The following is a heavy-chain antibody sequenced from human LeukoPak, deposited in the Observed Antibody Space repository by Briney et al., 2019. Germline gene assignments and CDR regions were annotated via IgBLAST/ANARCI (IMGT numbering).Heavy chain of an antibody. CDR3: AKRPMAGSGSSPNRHFDY. Sequence: PGGSLRLSCAASGFTFSSYAMNWVRQAPGKGLEWVSIISGSGSSIYYADSVKGRFTISRDNSKNTLYLQMNSLRAEDTAVYYCAKRPMAGSGSSPNRHFDYWGKGPVDPVSS. D-gene: IGHD1-26*01. CDR2: ISGSGSSI. V-gene: IGHV3-23*01. J-gene: IGHJ4*02. CDR1: GFTFSSYA.